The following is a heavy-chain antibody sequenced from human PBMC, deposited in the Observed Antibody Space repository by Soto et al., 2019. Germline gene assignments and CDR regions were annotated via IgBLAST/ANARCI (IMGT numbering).Heavy chain of an antibody. D-gene: IGHD5-12*01. Sequence: PGGSLRLSCAASGFTFSSYGMHWVRQAPGKGLEWVAVIWYDGSNKYYADSVKGRFTISRDNSKNTLYLQMNSLRAEDTAVYYCARDLSGSSYDPYFDYWGQGTLVTVSS. J-gene: IGHJ4*02. CDR3: ARDLSGSSYDPYFDY. CDR1: GFTFSSYG. CDR2: IWYDGSNK. V-gene: IGHV3-33*01.